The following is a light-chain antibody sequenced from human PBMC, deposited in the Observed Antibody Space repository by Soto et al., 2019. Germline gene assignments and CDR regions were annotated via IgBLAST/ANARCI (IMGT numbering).Light chain of an antibody. J-gene: IGKJ2*01. V-gene: IGKV1D-12*01. CDR1: QSISSW. CDR2: GAS. Sequence: DIPMTQSPSSVSASVGDRVTITCRASQSISSWLGWYQQKPGKAPKLLISGASSLQSGVPSRFSGSGSGTDFTLTITSLQPEDFATYYCLQANSFPYTFGQGTKLDVK. CDR3: LQANSFPYT.